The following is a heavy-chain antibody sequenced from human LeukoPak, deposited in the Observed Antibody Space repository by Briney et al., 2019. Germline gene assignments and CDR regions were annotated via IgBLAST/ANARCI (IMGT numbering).Heavy chain of an antibody. CDR2: INHSGST. J-gene: IGHJ4*02. V-gene: IGHV4-34*01. CDR1: GGSFSGYY. D-gene: IGHD3-22*01. CDR3: ARGPSRWLYAYFDY. Sequence: PSETLSLTCAVYGGSFSGYYWSWIRQPPGKGLEWIGEINHSGSTNYNPSPKSRVTISVDTSKNQFSLKLSSVTAADTAVYYCARGPSRWLYAYFDYWGQGTLVTVSS.